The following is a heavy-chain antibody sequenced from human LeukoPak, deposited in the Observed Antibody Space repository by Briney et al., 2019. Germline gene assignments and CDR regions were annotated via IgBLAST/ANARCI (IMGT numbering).Heavy chain of an antibody. CDR3: SNPRPNTYFHYHMDV. CDR2: IKSNTDGGKT. CDR1: GFSFSNAW. D-gene: IGHD1/OR15-1a*01. J-gene: IGHJ6*04. Sequence: NPGGSLRLSCAASGFSFSNAWMSWVRQAPGKGLEWVGRIKSNTDGGKTDYDASVKGRFTISRDDSKNTLFLQMDSLKTEDAGVYLRSNPRPNTYFHYHMDVGGKGTTVTVSS. V-gene: IGHV3-15*01.